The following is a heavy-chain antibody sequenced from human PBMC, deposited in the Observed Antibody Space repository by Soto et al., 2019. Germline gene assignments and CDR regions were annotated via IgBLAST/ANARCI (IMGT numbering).Heavy chain of an antibody. Sequence: ASVKVSCKASGYTFTSYGISWVRQAPGQGLEWMGWISAYNGNTNYAKKLKGRGTMTKDTSTSTASMELRSLRSDDTAVYYRARVLTYYYGSGSPNVDYWGQGTLVTVSS. V-gene: IGHV1-18*01. CDR1: GYTFTSYG. D-gene: IGHD3-10*01. CDR3: ARVLTYYYGSGSPNVDY. CDR2: ISAYNGNT. J-gene: IGHJ4*02.